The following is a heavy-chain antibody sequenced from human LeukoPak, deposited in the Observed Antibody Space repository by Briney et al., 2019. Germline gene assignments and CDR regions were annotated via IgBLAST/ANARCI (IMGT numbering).Heavy chain of an antibody. CDR2: INPNSGGT. J-gene: IGHJ5*02. V-gene: IGHV1-2*02. D-gene: IGHD6-13*01. Sequence: ASVKVSCKASGYTFTGYYMHWVRQAPGQGLEWMGWINPNSGGTNYAQKFQGRVTMTRDTSISTAYMELCRLRSDDTAVYYCARDSGIAAAGTLDWFDPWGQGTLVTVSS. CDR1: GYTFTGYY. CDR3: ARDSGIAAAGTLDWFDP.